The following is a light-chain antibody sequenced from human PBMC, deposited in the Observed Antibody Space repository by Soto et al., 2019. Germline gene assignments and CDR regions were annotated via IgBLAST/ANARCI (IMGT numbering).Light chain of an antibody. Sequence: QSALTQPPSAYGSPGQSVTISCTGTSSDVGAYNYVSWYQQHAGKAPKLVIYEVTQRPSGVPDRFSGSKSANTASLTVSGLQAEDEADDYFSSFASSNTLVFGGGTKLTVL. J-gene: IGLJ3*02. CDR3: SSFASSNTLV. CDR1: SSDVGAYNY. V-gene: IGLV2-8*01. CDR2: EVT.